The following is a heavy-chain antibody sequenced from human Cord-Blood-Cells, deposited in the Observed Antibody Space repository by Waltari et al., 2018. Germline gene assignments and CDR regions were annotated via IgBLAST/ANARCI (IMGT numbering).Heavy chain of an antibody. D-gene: IGHD4-17*01. V-gene: IGHV4-39*01. CDR2: IYYRGST. J-gene: IGHJ4*02. CDR3: ARHSGDYAIFDY. Sequence: QLQLQESGPGLVKPSETLSLTCTVSGGSISRSSYYWGWIRQPPGKGLEWIGSIYYRGSTYYNPSLKSRVTISVDTSKNQFSLKLSSVTAADTAVYYCARHSGDYAIFDYWGQGTLVTVSS. CDR1: GGSISRSSYY.